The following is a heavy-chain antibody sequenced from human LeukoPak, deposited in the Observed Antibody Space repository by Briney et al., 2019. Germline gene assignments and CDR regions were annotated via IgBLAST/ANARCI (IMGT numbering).Heavy chain of an antibody. CDR2: IIPILGRT. CDR1: GYTFTGYY. CDR3: ASSLDSSGEVFPPNWFDP. D-gene: IGHD3-10*01. J-gene: IGHJ5*02. V-gene: IGHV1-69*16. Sequence: SVKVSCKASGYTFTGYYMHWVRLAPGQGLEWMGGIIPILGRTNYGQRFQGRVTITTDESTSTAYMELSSLTSDDTAVYYCASSLDSSGEVFPPNWFDPWGQGTLVTVTS.